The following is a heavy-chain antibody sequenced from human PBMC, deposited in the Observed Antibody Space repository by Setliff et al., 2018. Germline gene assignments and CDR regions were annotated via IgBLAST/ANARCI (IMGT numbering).Heavy chain of an antibody. D-gene: IGHD6-6*01. CDR2: TIPMFGTT. CDR3: VREGVHSRSSTDYRYYMDV. J-gene: IGHJ6*03. CDR1: GGTFSSYG. Sequence: SVKVPCKASGGTFSSYGISWVRQAPGQGLEWMGGTIPMFGTTNYARKFQGRVTIITDESTSTAYMQLSSLGSEDTAVYYCVREGVHSRSSTDYRYYMDVWGKGTTVTVSS. V-gene: IGHV1-69*05.